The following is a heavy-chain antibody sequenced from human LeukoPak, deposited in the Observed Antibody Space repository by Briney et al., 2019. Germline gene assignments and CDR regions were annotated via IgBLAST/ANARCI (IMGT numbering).Heavy chain of an antibody. CDR3: AKAPGEYCSGGSCYYHY. CDR2: ISGSGGST. V-gene: IGHV3-23*01. Sequence: PGGSLRLSCAASGFTFSSYAMSWVRQAPGKGLEWVSAISGSGGSTYYADSVKGRFTISRDNSKNTLYLQMNSLRAEDTAVYYCAKAPGEYCSGGSCYYHYWGQGTLVTVSS. CDR1: GFTFSSYA. D-gene: IGHD2-15*01. J-gene: IGHJ4*02.